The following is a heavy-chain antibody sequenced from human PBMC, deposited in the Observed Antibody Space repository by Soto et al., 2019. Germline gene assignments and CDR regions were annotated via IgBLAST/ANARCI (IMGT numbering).Heavy chain of an antibody. CDR1: GYTFTSYD. Sequence: ASVKVSCEACGYTFTSYDINWVRQATGQGLEWMGWMNPNSGNTGYAQKFQGRVTMTRNTSISTAYMELSSLRSEDTAVYYCARGLYGYSSSWYGSSDYYYYMDVWGKGTTVTVSS. V-gene: IGHV1-8*02. CDR2: MNPNSGNT. D-gene: IGHD6-13*01. J-gene: IGHJ6*03. CDR3: ARGLYGYSSSWYGSSDYYYYMDV.